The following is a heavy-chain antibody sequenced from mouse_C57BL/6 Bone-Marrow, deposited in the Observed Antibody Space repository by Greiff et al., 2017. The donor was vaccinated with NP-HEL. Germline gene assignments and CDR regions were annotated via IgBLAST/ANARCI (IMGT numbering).Heavy chain of an antibody. V-gene: IGHV1-69*01. CDR3: ATYYSNYHYYAMDY. Sequence: QVQLQQPGAELVKPGASVKVSCKASGYTFTSYWMHWVKQRPGQGLEWIGEIDPSDSYTNYNQKFKGKSTLTVDKSSSTAYMQLSSLTSEDSAVYYCATYYSNYHYYAMDYWGQGTSVTVSS. D-gene: IGHD2-5*01. J-gene: IGHJ4*01. CDR1: GYTFTSYW. CDR2: IDPSDSYT.